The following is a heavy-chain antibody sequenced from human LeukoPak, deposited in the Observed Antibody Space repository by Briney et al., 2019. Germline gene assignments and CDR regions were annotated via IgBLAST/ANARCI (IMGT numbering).Heavy chain of an antibody. CDR3: ARDKKMLELGGTFDI. CDR1: GYTFTGYY. Sequence: EASVKVSCKASGYTFTGYYIHWVRQAPGQGLEWMGWINPNSGGTNYAQKFQGRVTMTRDTSIITAYMELSRLRSDDTAVYYCARDKKMLELGGTFDIWGQGTMVTVSS. D-gene: IGHD1-7*01. V-gene: IGHV1-2*02. J-gene: IGHJ3*02. CDR2: INPNSGGT.